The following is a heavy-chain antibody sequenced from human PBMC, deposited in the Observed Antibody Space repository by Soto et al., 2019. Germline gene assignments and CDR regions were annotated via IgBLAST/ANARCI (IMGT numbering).Heavy chain of an antibody. V-gene: IGHV1-69*13. CDR3: AIPEYSSSWFSYYGMDV. Sequence: GASVKVSCKASGGTFSSYAISWVRQAPGQGLEWMGGIIPIFGTANYAQKFQGRVTITADESTSTAYMELSSLRSEDTAVYYCAIPEYSSSWFSYYGMDVWGQGTTVTVSS. D-gene: IGHD6-13*01. J-gene: IGHJ6*02. CDR1: GGTFSSYA. CDR2: IIPIFGTA.